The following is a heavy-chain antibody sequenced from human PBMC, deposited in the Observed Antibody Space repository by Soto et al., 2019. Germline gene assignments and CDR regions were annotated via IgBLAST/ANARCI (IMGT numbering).Heavy chain of an antibody. CDR1: GFALNTYA. V-gene: IGHV3-23*01. J-gene: IGHJ4*02. Sequence: AGGSLRLSCAASGFALNTYAMQWVRQAPGKGLEWVSAITASGGSTYYADSVKGRFTISRDTSRNTLYLQMSSLRAGDTAVYYCVKGAGGGVIRNSIHYWGQGTLVTVSS. CDR3: VKGAGGGVIRNSIHY. CDR2: ITASGGST. D-gene: IGHD3-16*02.